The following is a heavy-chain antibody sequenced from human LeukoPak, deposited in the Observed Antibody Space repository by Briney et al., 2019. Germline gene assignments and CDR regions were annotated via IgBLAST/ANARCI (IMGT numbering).Heavy chain of an antibody. J-gene: IGHJ4*02. V-gene: IGHV1-18*04. Sequence: ASVKVSCKASGYTFTGYYMHWVRQAPGQGLEWMGWISAYNGNTNYAQKLQGRVTMTTDTSTSTAYTELRSLRSDDTAVYYCARDYQYYYDSSGYYSYWGQGTLVTVSS. D-gene: IGHD3-22*01. CDR1: GYTFTGYY. CDR3: ARDYQYYYDSSGYYSY. CDR2: ISAYNGNT.